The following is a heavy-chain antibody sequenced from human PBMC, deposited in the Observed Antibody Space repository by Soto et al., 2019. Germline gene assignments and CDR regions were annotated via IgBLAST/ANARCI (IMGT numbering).Heavy chain of an antibody. CDR2: MNPKTGNI. D-gene: IGHD3-22*01. V-gene: IGHV1-3*01. CDR1: GYTFVDYA. CDR3: TREAVVAENWFDP. Sequence: QVRLVQSGAEVKRPGASVKVSCRASGYTFVDYALHWVRQAPGQGLKWVGWMNPKTGNIKSSHKFEDRVSITRDTATSTAYMELSGLRSEDTAVYFCTREAVVAENWFDPWGQGTLVTVSS. J-gene: IGHJ5*02.